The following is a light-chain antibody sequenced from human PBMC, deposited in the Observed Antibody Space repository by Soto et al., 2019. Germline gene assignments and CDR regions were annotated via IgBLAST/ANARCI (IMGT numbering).Light chain of an antibody. CDR2: DVS. CDR1: SSDVGGYNY. Sequence: QSALTQPPSVSGSPGQSVTISCTGTSSDVGGYNYVSWYQQHPGKAPKLMIYDVSNRPSGVSNRFSGSKSGNTASLAISGLQAEDEEDYYCSSYTSGSTPVVFGGGTKLTVL. V-gene: IGLV2-14*01. J-gene: IGLJ3*02. CDR3: SSYTSGSTPVV.